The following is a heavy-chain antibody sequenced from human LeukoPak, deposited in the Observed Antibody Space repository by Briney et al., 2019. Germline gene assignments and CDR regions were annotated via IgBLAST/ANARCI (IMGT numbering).Heavy chain of an antibody. Sequence: GGSLRLSCAASGFTFSYYAMSWVRQAPGKGLEWVSGISGSGGSTYYADSVKGRFTISRDTSKNTLYLQMNSLRVEDTAVYYCAKVYSSGWYSPTFDYWGQGTLVTVSS. D-gene: IGHD6-19*01. V-gene: IGHV3-23*01. CDR2: ISGSGGST. CDR1: GFTFSYYA. CDR3: AKVYSSGWYSPTFDY. J-gene: IGHJ4*02.